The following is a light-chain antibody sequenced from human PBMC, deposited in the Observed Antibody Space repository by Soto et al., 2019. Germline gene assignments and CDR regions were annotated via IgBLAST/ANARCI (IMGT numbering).Light chain of an antibody. CDR1: QSVNSF. V-gene: IGKV3-11*01. CDR2: DAS. J-gene: IGKJ4*01. Sequence: EIVLTQSPATLSLSPGERATLSCRASQSVNSFLAWYQQKPGQAPRLLIYDASNRATDIPARFSGSGSGTDFTLTITPLNPEDFAVYYCQQRSTWPLTFGGGTNVEI. CDR3: QQRSTWPLT.